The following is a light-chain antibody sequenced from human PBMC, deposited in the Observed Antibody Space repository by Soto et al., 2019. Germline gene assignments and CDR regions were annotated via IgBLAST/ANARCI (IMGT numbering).Light chain of an antibody. J-gene: IGKJ2*01. V-gene: IGKV2-28*01. Sequence: DVVMTQSPPSLPVSPGEPDSLSCRASHNLLHPNGYNYLDWYLQKPGQSPQLLIYLGSNRASGVPDRFSGSGSGRDFTLKISRVEAEDVGVFYCMQSLQTPYTFGQGTKLQI. CDR2: LGS. CDR3: MQSLQTPYT. CDR1: HNLLHPNGYNY.